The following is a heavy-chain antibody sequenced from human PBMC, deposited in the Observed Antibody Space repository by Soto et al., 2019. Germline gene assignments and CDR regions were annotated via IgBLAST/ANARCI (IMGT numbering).Heavy chain of an antibody. J-gene: IGHJ4*02. V-gene: IGHV3-21*01. Sequence: PGGSLRLSCAASGFTFSSYSMNWVRQAPGKGLEWVSSISSSSSYIYYADSVKGRFTISRDNAKNSLYLQMNSLRAEDTAVYYCARGAPGYSPPLLIDYWGQGTLVTVSS. D-gene: IGHD6-13*01. CDR3: ARGAPGYSPPLLIDY. CDR2: ISSSSSYI. CDR1: GFTFSSYS.